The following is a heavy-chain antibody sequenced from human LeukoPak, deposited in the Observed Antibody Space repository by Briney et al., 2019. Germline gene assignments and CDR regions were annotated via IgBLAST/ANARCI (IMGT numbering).Heavy chain of an antibody. CDR1: GYTFTSYA. Sequence: ASVKVSCKASGYTFTSYAMHWVRQAPGQRLEWMGWINAGNGNTKYSQKFQGRVTITRDTSASIAYMELSSLRSEDTAVYYCARERGYCSSTSCYTHWFDPWGQGTLVTVSS. CDR3: ARERGYCSSTSCYTHWFDP. D-gene: IGHD2-2*02. J-gene: IGHJ5*02. CDR2: INAGNGNT. V-gene: IGHV1-3*01.